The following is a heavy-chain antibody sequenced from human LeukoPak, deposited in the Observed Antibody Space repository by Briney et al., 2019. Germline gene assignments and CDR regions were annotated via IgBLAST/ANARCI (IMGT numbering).Heavy chain of an antibody. CDR1: AGSISSYY. V-gene: IGHV4-59*12. CDR2: IYHSGST. D-gene: IGHD3-16*02. Sequence: SETLSLTCTVSAGSISSYYWSWIRQPPGKGLEWIGYIYHSGSTYYNPSLKSRVTISVDRSKNQFSLKLSSVTAADTAVYYCARAGVGPTYYDYVWGSYRQANNWFDPWGQGTLVTVSS. J-gene: IGHJ5*02. CDR3: ARAGVGPTYYDYVWGSYRQANNWFDP.